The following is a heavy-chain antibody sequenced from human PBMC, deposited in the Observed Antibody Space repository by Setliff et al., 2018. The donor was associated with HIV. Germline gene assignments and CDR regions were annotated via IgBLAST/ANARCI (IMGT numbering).Heavy chain of an antibody. CDR1: GDTFNFYG. D-gene: IGHD2-15*01. Sequence: ASVKVSCKASGDTFNFYGLNWVRQAPGQGLEWMGKIIPKSDTRDYAQKLRGRVTITADKPSNTVYMELTSLTSEDMAVYYCARGHGEYCSGGTCYHHYYFDYWGPGTLVTVSS. V-gene: IGHV1-69*06. CDR3: ARGHGEYCSGGTCYHHYYFDY. CDR2: IIPKSDTR. J-gene: IGHJ4*02.